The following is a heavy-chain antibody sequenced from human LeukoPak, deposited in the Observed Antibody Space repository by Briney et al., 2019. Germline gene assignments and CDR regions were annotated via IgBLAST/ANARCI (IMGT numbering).Heavy chain of an antibody. Sequence: PSETLSLTCTVSGGSISSYYWSWIPQPPGKGLEWIGYIYYSGSTNYNPSLKSRVTISVDTSKNQFSLKLSSVTAADTAVYYCARDPHDYGDYVFDYWGQGTLVTVSS. CDR2: IYYSGST. D-gene: IGHD4-17*01. CDR3: ARDPHDYGDYVFDY. V-gene: IGHV4-59*01. CDR1: GGSISSYY. J-gene: IGHJ4*02.